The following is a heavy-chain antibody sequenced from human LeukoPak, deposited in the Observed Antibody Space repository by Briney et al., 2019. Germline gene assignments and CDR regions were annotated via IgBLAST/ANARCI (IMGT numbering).Heavy chain of an antibody. CDR1: GFTFSSYS. Sequence: GGSLRLSCAASGFTFSSYSMKWVRQAPGKGMEWVSYISSSSSTIYYADSVKGRFTISRDNAKNSLCLQMNSLRDEDTAVYYCARELGFFDYWGQGTLVTVSS. D-gene: IGHD7-27*01. CDR3: ARELGFFDY. CDR2: ISSSSSTI. V-gene: IGHV3-48*02. J-gene: IGHJ4*02.